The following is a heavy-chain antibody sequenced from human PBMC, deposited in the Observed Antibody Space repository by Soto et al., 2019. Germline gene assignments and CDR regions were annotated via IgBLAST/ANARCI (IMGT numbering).Heavy chain of an antibody. D-gene: IGHD6-13*01. J-gene: IGHJ6*02. V-gene: IGHV5-10-1*01. Sequence: PGESLKISCQGSGYSFTSYWISWVRQMPGKGLEWMGRIDPSDCYTNYSPSFQGHVTISADKAVSAAHLQWSSLKASDTAMYYCARQRSSPHYYYYGMDVWGQGTTVTVSS. CDR2: IDPSDCYT. CDR1: GYSFTSYW. CDR3: ARQRSSPHYYYYGMDV.